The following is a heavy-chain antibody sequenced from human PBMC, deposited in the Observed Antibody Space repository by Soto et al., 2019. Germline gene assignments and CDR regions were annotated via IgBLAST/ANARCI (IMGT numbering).Heavy chain of an antibody. D-gene: IGHD5-12*01. CDR2: IIPIFGTP. V-gene: IGHV1-69*13. CDR1: VVTFRRQD. J-gene: IGHJ4*02. CDR3: ATNEGRDGYSFDY. Sequence: SVKVSCKACVVTFRRQDMRWVRQAPGQGLEWMGGIIPIFGTPQNAEKFQDRVTITADESTSTAYMELSSLTSEDTAVYYCATNEGRDGYSFDYWGQGXLVTVYS.